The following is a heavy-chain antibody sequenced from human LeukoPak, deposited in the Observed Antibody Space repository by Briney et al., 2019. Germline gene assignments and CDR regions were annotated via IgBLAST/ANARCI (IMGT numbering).Heavy chain of an antibody. CDR3: AAVGVSYDSSGSSSY. CDR1: GFTFTSSA. CDR2: IVVGSGNT. V-gene: IGHV1-58*02. Sequence: GTSVKVSCKASGFTFTSSAMQWVRQARGQRLEWIGWIVVGSGNTNYAQKFQERVTIARDMSTSTAYMELSSLRSEDTAVYYCAAVGVSYDSSGSSSYWGQGTLVTVSS. D-gene: IGHD3-22*01. J-gene: IGHJ4*02.